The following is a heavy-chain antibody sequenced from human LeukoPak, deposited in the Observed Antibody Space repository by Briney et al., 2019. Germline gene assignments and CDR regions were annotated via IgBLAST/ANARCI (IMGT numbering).Heavy chain of an antibody. CDR1: GYTFTSYD. CDR3: ARVPTKRLRWPGDYYYMDV. J-gene: IGHJ6*03. D-gene: IGHD4-23*01. Sequence: ASVKVSCKASGYTFTSYDINWVRQATGQGLEWMGWMNPNSGNTGYAQKFQGRVTMTRNTSKSTAYMELSSLRSEDTAVYYCARVPTKRLRWPGDYYYMDVWGKGTTVTVSS. V-gene: IGHV1-8*01. CDR2: MNPNSGNT.